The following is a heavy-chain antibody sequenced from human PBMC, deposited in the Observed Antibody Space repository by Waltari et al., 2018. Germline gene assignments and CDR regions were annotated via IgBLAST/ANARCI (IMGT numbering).Heavy chain of an antibody. CDR1: GFSFSDYS. CDR2: ISSSGTTI. V-gene: IGHV3-11*01. Sequence: QVQLVESGGGLVKPGGSLRLSCVASGFSFSDYSMTWIRQTPGKGLEWVSCISSSGTTIFYADSVKGRFTISRDNAKNSLYLQMKSLRAEDTAVYYCGRGFYDFWSGPPTDYGMDVWGQGTTVTVSS. J-gene: IGHJ6*02. CDR3: GRGFYDFWSGPPTDYGMDV. D-gene: IGHD3-3*01.